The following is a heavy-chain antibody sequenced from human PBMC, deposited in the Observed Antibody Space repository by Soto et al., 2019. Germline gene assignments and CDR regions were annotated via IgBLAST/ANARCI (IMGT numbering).Heavy chain of an antibody. Sequence: QVQLVQSGAEVKKPGSSVKVSCKASGGTFSSYSINWVRQAPGQGREWMGEIIPIFGTANYEQKFQGRVTITADESTSTAYMELSSLRSEDTAVYYCARDGGRHSGGIDYWGQGTLVTVSS. J-gene: IGHJ4*02. CDR3: ARDGGRHSGGIDY. V-gene: IGHV1-69*01. CDR2: IIPIFGTA. CDR1: GGTFSSYS. D-gene: IGHD1-26*01.